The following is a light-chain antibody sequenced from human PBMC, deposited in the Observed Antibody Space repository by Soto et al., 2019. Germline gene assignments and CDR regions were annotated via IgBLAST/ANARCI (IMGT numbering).Light chain of an antibody. Sequence: EIVLTQSPGTLSLSPGERATLSCRASQSVSYSYLAWYQQKPGQAPRLLIYGASIRATGIPDRFSGSGSGTDFTPTISRLESEDFGAVYYCQQYGSSPPFSFGPGTKVD. V-gene: IGKV3-20*01. CDR3: QQYGSSPPFS. J-gene: IGKJ3*01. CDR2: GAS. CDR1: QSVSYSY.